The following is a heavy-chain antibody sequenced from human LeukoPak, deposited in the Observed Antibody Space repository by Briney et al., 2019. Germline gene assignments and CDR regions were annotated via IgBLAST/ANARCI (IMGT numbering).Heavy chain of an antibody. D-gene: IGHD1-26*01. V-gene: IGHV3-48*04. CDR1: GFTFSTYS. CDR3: ARRYSGTARAFDI. CDR2: ISYLDGTT. J-gene: IGHJ3*02. Sequence: PGGSLRLSCAASGFTFSTYSMNWVRQAPGKGLEWVSYISYLDGTTFYADSVKGRFTISRDNAKNSLSLQMNSLRVEDTAVYYCARRYSGTARAFDIWGQGTMVTVSS.